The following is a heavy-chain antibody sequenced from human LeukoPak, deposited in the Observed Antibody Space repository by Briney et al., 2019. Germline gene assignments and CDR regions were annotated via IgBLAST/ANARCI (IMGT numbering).Heavy chain of an antibody. CDR3: ATNPGTAADDYFDY. V-gene: IGHV3-7*03. J-gene: IGHJ4*02. CDR1: GFTFSSYW. Sequence: GGSLRLSCAASGFTFSSYWMSWVRQAPGKGLEWVANIKQDGSEKYYVDSVKGRFTISRDNAKNTLYLQMNSLRAEDTAVYYCATNPGTAADDYFDYWGQGTLVTVSS. CDR2: IKQDGSEK.